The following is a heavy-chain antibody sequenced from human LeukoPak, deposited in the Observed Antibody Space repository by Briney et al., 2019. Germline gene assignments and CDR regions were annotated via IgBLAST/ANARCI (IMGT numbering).Heavy chain of an antibody. J-gene: IGHJ4*02. V-gene: IGHV3-48*02. CDR2: ISSSSSI. CDR3: ARGSGLGDY. CDR1: GFTFSSFR. Sequence: GGSLRLSCAASGFTFSSFRMSWVRQAPGKGLEWVSCISSSSSIYYADSVKGRFTISRDNAKNSLYLQMNSLRDEDTAVYYCARGSGLGDYWGQGTLVTVSS. D-gene: IGHD3-10*01.